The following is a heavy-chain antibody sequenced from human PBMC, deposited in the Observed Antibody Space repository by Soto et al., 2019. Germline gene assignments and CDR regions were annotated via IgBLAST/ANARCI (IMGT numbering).Heavy chain of an antibody. CDR1: GYTFTAYY. CDR3: ARITTPSLYYYGMDV. D-gene: IGHD2-2*01. V-gene: IGHV1-2*02. CDR2: INPNSGGT. J-gene: IGHJ6*02. Sequence: ASVKVSCKASGYTFTAYYMHWVRQAPGQGLEWMGWINPNSGGTNYAQKFQGRVTMTRDTSTSTAYMEVSRLRSDDTAVYFCARITTPSLYYYGMDVWGQGTTVTAP.